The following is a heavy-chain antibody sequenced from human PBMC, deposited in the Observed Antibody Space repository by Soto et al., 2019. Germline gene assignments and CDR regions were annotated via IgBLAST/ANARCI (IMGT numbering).Heavy chain of an antibody. CDR2: IYYNGRT. J-gene: IGHJ3*02. CDR3: ASPRLFYETSSLSCPAAGFEI. CDR1: GGSISSGGHY. D-gene: IGHD6-13*01. Sequence: QVQLQESGPGLVKPSQTLSLTCSLSGGSISSGGHYWHWLRQHPGKGLEWIGYIYYNGRTYYNPSLESRVMMTVDTPKNQFSQYLTSVPAADTAVYYCASPRLFYETSSLSCPAAGFEIWGQGKSVTVPS. V-gene: IGHV4-31*03.